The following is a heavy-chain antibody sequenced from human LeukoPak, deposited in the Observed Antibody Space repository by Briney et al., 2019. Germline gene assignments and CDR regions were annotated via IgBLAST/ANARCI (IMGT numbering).Heavy chain of an antibody. J-gene: IGHJ4*02. V-gene: IGHV4-59*08. CDR1: GASIRPYY. CDR3: ARHGPANSFDF. D-gene: IGHD1/OR15-1a*01. CDR2: MYYSGTR. Sequence: KPSETLSLTCSVSGASIRPYYWSWLRQSPGKGLEWIGFMYYSGTRNYNPSFTGRITISVDTSKNQFSLHLSSVTAADTAVYYCARHGPANSFDFWGRGNLVTVSS.